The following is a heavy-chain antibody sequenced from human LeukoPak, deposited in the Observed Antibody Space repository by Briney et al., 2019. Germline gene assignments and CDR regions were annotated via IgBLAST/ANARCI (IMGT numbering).Heavy chain of an antibody. J-gene: IGHJ4*02. CDR1: GYTFTGYY. D-gene: IGHD1-26*01. Sequence: GASVKVSCKASGYTFTGYYMHWVRQAPGQGLEWMGWINPNSGGTNYAQKFQGRVTMTRDTSISTAYMELSRLRSDDTAGYYCARVRGATTFYFDYWGQGTLVTVSS. V-gene: IGHV1-2*02. CDR3: ARVRGATTFYFDY. CDR2: INPNSGGT.